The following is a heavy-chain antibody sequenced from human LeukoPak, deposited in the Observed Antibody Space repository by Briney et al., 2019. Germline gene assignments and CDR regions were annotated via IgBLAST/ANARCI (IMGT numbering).Heavy chain of an antibody. CDR2: INPSGGST. CDR1: GYTFTSYY. D-gene: IGHD5-12*01. Sequence: ASVKVSCKASGYTFTSYYMHWVRQAPGQGLEWMGTINPSGGSTSYTQKFQGRVTMTRDTSTTTVYMELSSLRSEDTAVYYCARDRIGWLRLLGKGIGRNTGGVAFDIWGQGTMVTVSS. V-gene: IGHV1-46*01. CDR3: ARDRIGWLRLLGKGIGRNTGGVAFDI. J-gene: IGHJ3*02.